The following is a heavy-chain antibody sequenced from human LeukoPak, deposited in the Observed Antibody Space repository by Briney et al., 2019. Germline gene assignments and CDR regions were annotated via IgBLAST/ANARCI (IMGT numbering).Heavy chain of an antibody. CDR1: GFSLSTSGGG. Sequence: SGPTLVNPTQTLTLTCTFSGFSLSTSGGGVGWIRQPPGKALGWLALSYWDDDKLYSPSLKSRITITKDTSKNQVVLTMTNMDPVDTATYYCAHVKAYYDFWSGYSGYFDYWGQGTLVTVSS. CDR3: AHVKAYYDFWSGYSGYFDY. CDR2: SYWDDDK. J-gene: IGHJ4*02. V-gene: IGHV2-5*02. D-gene: IGHD3-3*01.